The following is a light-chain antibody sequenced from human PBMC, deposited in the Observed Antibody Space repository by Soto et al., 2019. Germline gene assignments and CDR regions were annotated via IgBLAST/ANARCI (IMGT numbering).Light chain of an antibody. CDR3: QQHINWPLT. CDR2: EVS. V-gene: IGKV3-11*01. J-gene: IGKJ4*01. Sequence: EIVLTQSPGTLSVSSGERATLSCRASQRVSNGHLAGYQQKPGQAPRLLIYEVSTRATGIPARFSGSGSGADFTLPISSLEPGDFALYYCQQHINWPLTFGGGTKVDI. CDR1: QRVSNGH.